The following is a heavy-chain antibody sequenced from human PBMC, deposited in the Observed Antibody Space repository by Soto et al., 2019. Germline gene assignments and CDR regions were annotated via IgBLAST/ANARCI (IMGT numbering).Heavy chain of an antibody. Sequence: SETLSLTCTVSGGSISSYYWSWIRQPPGKGLEWIGYIYYSGSTNYNPSLKSRVTISVDTSKNQFSLKLSSVTAADTAVYYCARVLAYSGSYYFDYWGQGTLVTVSS. J-gene: IGHJ4*02. D-gene: IGHD1-26*01. CDR2: IYYSGST. V-gene: IGHV4-59*01. CDR1: GGSISSYY. CDR3: ARVLAYSGSYYFDY.